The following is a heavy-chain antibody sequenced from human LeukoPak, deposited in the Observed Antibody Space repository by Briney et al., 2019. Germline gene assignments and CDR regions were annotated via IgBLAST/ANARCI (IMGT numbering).Heavy chain of an antibody. CDR3: ARGGGEGMDV. Sequence: ASVKVSCKASGYTFIGYYIHWVRQAPGQGLEWMGWINPNSGDTNYAQKFQGRVTMTRDTSITTAYMELSRLGSDDTAVYYCARGGGEGMDVWGQGTTVTVSS. CDR1: GYTFIGYY. CDR2: INPNSGDT. J-gene: IGHJ6*02. V-gene: IGHV1-2*02. D-gene: IGHD5-12*01.